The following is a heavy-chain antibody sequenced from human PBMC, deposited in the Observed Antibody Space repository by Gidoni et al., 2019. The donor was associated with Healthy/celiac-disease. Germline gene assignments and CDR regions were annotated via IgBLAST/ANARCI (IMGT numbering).Heavy chain of an antibody. CDR2: IGGSGGST. CDR1: GFTFSSYA. Sequence: EVQQLESGGGLVQPGGSLRPSGAASGFTFSSYAMSWVRQAPGKGLEWVSAIGGSGGSTYYADSVKGRFTISRDNSKNTLYLQMNSLRAEDTAVYYCAKELVADYYFDYWGQGTLVTVSS. J-gene: IGHJ4*02. CDR3: AKELVADYYFDY. V-gene: IGHV3-23*01. D-gene: IGHD6-19*01.